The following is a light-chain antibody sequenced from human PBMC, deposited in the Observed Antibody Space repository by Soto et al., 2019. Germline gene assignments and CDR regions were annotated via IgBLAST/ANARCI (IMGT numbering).Light chain of an antibody. Sequence: QSVLTQPPSVSGAPGQSVTISCTGSSSNFGAGYDVHWYQQLPGTAPKLLIYGSSNRPSGVPARSSGSKSGTSASLAITGLQAEDEADYYCQSFDGILSGVIFGGGTKLTVL. CDR3: QSFDGILSGVI. V-gene: IGLV1-40*01. CDR1: SSNFGAGYD. J-gene: IGLJ2*01. CDR2: GSS.